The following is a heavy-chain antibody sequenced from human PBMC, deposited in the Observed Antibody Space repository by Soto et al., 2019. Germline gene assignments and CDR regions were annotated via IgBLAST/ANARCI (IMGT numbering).Heavy chain of an antibody. V-gene: IGHV1-69*17. CDR3: TKDKKSRAQEWALDY. CDR2: IVPVFGIA. CDR1: GGSFNSFP. J-gene: IGHJ4*02. Sequence: QVRLVQSGAEVKKPGPSVKVSCKVSGGSFNSFPISWVRQAPGQGAQWMGGIVPVFGIANYAKEFLGRGTITADRSTTTTYMELSSLRSADTAVYYCTKDKKSRAQEWALDYWGQGTLVMVSS. D-gene: IGHD2-15*01.